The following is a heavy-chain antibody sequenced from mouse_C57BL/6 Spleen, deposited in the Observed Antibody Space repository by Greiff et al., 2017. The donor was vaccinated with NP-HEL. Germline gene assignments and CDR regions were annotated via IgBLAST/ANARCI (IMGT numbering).Heavy chain of an antibody. J-gene: IGHJ4*01. CDR2: INPGSGGT. V-gene: IGHV1-54*01. CDR1: GYAFTNYL. CDR3: AKINWAYAMDY. D-gene: IGHD4-1*02. Sequence: VQLQQSGAELVRPGTSVKVSCKASGYAFTNYLIEWVKQRPGQGLEWIGVINPGSGGTNYNEKFKGKATLTADKSSSTAYMQLSSLTSEDSAVYFCAKINWAYAMDYWGQGTSVTVSS.